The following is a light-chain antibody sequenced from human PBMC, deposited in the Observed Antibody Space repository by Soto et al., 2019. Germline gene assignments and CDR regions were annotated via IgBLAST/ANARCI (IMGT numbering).Light chain of an antibody. CDR3: NSFTTSSSYL. CDR1: SSDVGSYNR. Sequence: QPVLTQPPSVSGSPGQSVTISCTGTSSDVGSYNRVSWYQQPPGTAPKLMIYEVSNRPSGVPDRFSGSKSGNTASLTISGLQAEDEADYYCNSFTTSSSYLFGSGSKLIV. CDR2: EVS. V-gene: IGLV2-18*02. J-gene: IGLJ1*01.